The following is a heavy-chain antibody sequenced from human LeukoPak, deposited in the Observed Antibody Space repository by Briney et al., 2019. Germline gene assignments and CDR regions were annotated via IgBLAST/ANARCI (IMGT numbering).Heavy chain of an antibody. CDR2: IYYSGST. D-gene: IGHD5-24*01. CDR3: ARALGDGYPSLDY. J-gene: IGHJ4*02. CDR1: GVSISSGDYY. V-gene: IGHV4-30-4*01. Sequence: SETLSLTCTVSGVSISSGDYYWSWLRQPPGKGLEWIGYIYYSGSTYYNPSLKSRVTISVDTSKNQFSLKLSSVTAADTAVYYCARALGDGYPSLDYWGQGTLVTVSS.